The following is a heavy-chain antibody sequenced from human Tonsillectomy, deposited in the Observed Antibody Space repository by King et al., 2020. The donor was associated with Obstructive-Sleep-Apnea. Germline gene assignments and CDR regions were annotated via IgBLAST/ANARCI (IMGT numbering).Heavy chain of an antibody. J-gene: IGHJ3*02. CDR3: ATLSGTTSGAFDI. V-gene: IGHV3-30*02. Sequence: VQLVESGGGVVQPGRSLRLSCVASGFSFNNYGMHWVRQIPGKGLEWVTFIRYDGSNKEYADSVKGRFTFSRDNSKNTLYVQMNSLRTEDTAVYYCATLSGTTSGAFDIWGQGTMVTVSS. CDR2: IRYDGSNK. D-gene: IGHD1-20*01. CDR1: GFSFNNYG.